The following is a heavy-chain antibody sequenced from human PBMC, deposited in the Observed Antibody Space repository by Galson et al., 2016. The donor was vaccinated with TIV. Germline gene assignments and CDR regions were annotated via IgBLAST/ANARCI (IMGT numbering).Heavy chain of an antibody. Sequence: SLRLSCAASGFIFRNYNIHWVRQAPGKGPEWVAFISYSGGNKYYGDSVKGRFTISRDNSKDTVYLEMNSLRTEDTAMYYCAKAQEKYFSNLYYGMAVWGQGTMVT. D-gene: IGHD4-11*01. CDR2: ISYSGGNK. J-gene: IGHJ6*02. V-gene: IGHV3-30*18. CDR1: GFIFRNYN. CDR3: AKAQEKYFSNLYYGMAV.